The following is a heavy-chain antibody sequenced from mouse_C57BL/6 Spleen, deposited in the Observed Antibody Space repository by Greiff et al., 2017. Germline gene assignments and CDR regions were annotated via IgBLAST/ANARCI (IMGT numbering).Heavy chain of an antibody. CDR1: GYAFSSSW. Sequence: QVTLKVSGPELVKPGASVKISCKASGYAFSSSWMNWVKQRPGKGLEWIGRIYPGDGDTNYNGKFKGKATLTADKSSSTAYMQLSSLTSEDSAVYFCARSTTVVATGSYWGQGTTLTVSS. J-gene: IGHJ2*01. V-gene: IGHV1-82*01. CDR2: IYPGDGDT. CDR3: ARSTTVVATGSY. D-gene: IGHD1-1*01.